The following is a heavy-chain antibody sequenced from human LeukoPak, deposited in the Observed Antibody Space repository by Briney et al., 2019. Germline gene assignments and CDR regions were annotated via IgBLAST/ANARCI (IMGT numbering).Heavy chain of an antibody. CDR1: GFTFSSYS. J-gene: IGHJ5*02. CDR3: ARDVSYYGGDWFDP. Sequence: GGSLGLSCAASGFTFSSYSMNWVRQAPGKGLEWVSYIGGSGRTIYYADSVKGRFTISRDSAKNLLYLQMNSLRGEDTAVYYCARDVSYYGGDWFDPWGQGTLVTVSS. CDR2: IGGSGRTI. D-gene: IGHD4-23*01. V-gene: IGHV3-48*04.